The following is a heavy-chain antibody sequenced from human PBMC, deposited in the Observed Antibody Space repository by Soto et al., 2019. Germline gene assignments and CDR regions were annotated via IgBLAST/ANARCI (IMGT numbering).Heavy chain of an antibody. J-gene: IGHJ4*02. CDR3: ARGWGRIFDC. D-gene: IGHD7-27*01. V-gene: IGHV4-34*01. CDR2: INHSGDT. CDR1: GGSLSGYY. Sequence: QVQLQQWGAGLLKPSETLSLTCAVYGGSLSGYYWNWIRQPPGKGLEWIGEINHSGDTNYNSSLKXRVTISVDTSMNQFSLKLSSVTAADTAVYYCARGWGRIFDCWGQGTLVTVSS.